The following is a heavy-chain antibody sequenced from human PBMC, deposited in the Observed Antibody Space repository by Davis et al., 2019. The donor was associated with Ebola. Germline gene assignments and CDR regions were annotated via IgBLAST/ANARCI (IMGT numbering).Heavy chain of an antibody. CDR2: IYYSGST. CDR1: GGSISSGDYY. CDR3: ARGSSSWVYYGMDV. J-gene: IGHJ6*02. Sequence: SETLSLTCTVSGGSISSGDYYWSWIRQAPGKGLEWIGYIYYSGSTYYNPSLKSRLIISRDTSKNQFSLQLNSVTAADTAVYYCARGSSSWVYYGMDVWGQGTTVTVSS. V-gene: IGHV4-30-4*01. D-gene: IGHD6-13*01.